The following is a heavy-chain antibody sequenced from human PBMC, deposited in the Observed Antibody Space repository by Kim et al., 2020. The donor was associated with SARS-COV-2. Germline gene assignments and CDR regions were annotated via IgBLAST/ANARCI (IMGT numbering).Heavy chain of an antibody. CDR3: ARPSSRFGDYAL. D-gene: IGHD3-10*01. J-gene: IGHJ4*02. CDR2: VYYTGDT. V-gene: IGHV4-39*01. CDR1: GGSISTAFY. Sequence: SETLSLTCTVSGGSISTAFYWGWIRQPPGKGLEWFASVYYTGDTYYAPSFKGRVTIYVDTSKNKFSLDVNSVTAADTAMYYCARPSSRFGDYALWGQGTLVTVFS.